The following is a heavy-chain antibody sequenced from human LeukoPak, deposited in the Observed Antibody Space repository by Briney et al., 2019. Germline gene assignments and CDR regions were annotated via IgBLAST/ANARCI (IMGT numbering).Heavy chain of an antibody. Sequence: GESLKISCHASGYTFTTFWIGWVRQMPGKGLEWIGIVNPGDSDTRYSPSFQGQVTLSVDKSINTAYLQWSSLKASDTALYYCARRQIRTHFDYWAQGTLVTVSS. CDR3: ARRQIRTHFDY. V-gene: IGHV5-51*01. CDR1: GYTFTTFW. CDR2: VNPGDSDT. D-gene: IGHD1-1*01. J-gene: IGHJ4*02.